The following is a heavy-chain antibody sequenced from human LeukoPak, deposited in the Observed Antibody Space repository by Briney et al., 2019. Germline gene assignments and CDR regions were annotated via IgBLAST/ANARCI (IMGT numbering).Heavy chain of an antibody. D-gene: IGHD2-2*01. CDR2: ISGSGGST. V-gene: IGHV3-23*01. J-gene: IGHJ6*02. CDR3: AKGRYCSSTSCYAYGMDV. Sequence: HPGGSLRLSCAASGFTFSSYSMNWVRQAPGKGLEWVSAISGSGGSTYYADSVKGRFTISRDNSKNTLYLQMNSLRAEDTAVYYCAKGRYCSSTSCYAYGMDVWGQGTTVTVSS. CDR1: GFTFSSYS.